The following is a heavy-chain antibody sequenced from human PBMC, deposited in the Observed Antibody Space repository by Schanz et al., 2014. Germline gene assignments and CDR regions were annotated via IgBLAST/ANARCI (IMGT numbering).Heavy chain of an antibody. CDR3: ARGGSVATIAPYTWFDP. V-gene: IGHV4-61*02. D-gene: IGHD5-12*01. J-gene: IGHJ5*02. CDR1: GGSISSATYY. Sequence: QVQLQESGPGLVKPSQTLSLTCTVSGGSISSATYYWSWVRQPAGKGLEWIGRIYSRGSSTYNPSLKSRVPIPIATPNNQSPLKRNSVTAADTAVYYCARGGSVATIAPYTWFDPWGQGTLXTVSS. CDR2: IYSRGSS.